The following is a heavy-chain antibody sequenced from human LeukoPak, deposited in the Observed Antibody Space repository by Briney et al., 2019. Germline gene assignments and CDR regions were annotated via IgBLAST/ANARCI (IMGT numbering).Heavy chain of an antibody. J-gene: IGHJ4*02. CDR3: ARESYSSGYYYDY. D-gene: IGHD3-22*01. V-gene: IGHV3-11*04. CDR2: ISTNDRST. CDR1: GFILSDYY. Sequence: GGSLRLSCAASGFILSDYYMSWIRQAPGKGLEWVAYISTNDRSTYYADSVKGRFTISRDNAKNSLYLQMNSLRAEDTAVYYCARESYSSGYYYDYWGQGTLVTVSS.